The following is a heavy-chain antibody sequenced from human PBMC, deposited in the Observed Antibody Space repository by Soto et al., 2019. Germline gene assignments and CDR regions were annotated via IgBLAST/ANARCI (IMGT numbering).Heavy chain of an antibody. V-gene: IGHV1-18*04. CDR1: GYTFSSYG. Sequence: QGQLVQSGGEVTKPGASVKVSCNSSGYTFSSYGISWVRQAPGQGLEWMGWISPYSGHTKEAPKVQGRITRTTETSTGTAYMELRSLASDDTAVYYCARDRCTTAKCYTHHLDVWGQGTTVIVSS. J-gene: IGHJ6*02. CDR3: ARDRCTTAKCYTHHLDV. D-gene: IGHD2-8*01. CDR2: ISPYSGHT.